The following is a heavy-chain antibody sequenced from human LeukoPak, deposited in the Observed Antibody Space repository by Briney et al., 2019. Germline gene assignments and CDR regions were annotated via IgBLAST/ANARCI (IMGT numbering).Heavy chain of an antibody. D-gene: IGHD3-16*01. V-gene: IGHV4-30-4*08. J-gene: IGHJ4*02. CDR2: IYYSGST. CDR1: GGSISSGDYY. CDR3: ARGVMGDRNDYFDY. Sequence: PSQTLSLTCTVSGGSISSGDYYWSWIRQPPGKGLEWIGYIYYSGSTYYNPSLKSRVTISVDTSKNQFSLKLSSVTAADTAVYYCARGVMGDRNDYFDYWSQGTLVTVSS.